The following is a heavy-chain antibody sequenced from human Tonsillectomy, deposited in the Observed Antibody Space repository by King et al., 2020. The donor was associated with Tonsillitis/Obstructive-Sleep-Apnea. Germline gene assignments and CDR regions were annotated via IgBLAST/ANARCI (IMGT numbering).Heavy chain of an antibody. J-gene: IGHJ3*01. CDR2: LSYRGST. D-gene: IGHD3-22*01. Sequence: QMQLQESGPGLVKPSETLSLNCTVSGGSVSSGGCYWGWIRQPPGKGLEWIGGLSYRGSTYYNPSLKSRVTISVDASNNQFSLKLSSVTAADVAVYYYARRPMRVVVINDAFDLWGQGTMVTVSS. CDR3: ARRPMRVVVINDAFDL. V-gene: IGHV4-39*01. CDR1: GGSVSSGGCY.